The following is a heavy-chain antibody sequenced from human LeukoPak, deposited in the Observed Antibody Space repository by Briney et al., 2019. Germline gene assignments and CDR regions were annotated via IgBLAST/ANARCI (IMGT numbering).Heavy chain of an antibody. V-gene: IGHV3-30*18. Sequence: PGGSLRLSCAASGFTFSNYDMHWVRQAPGKGLEWVAVLSYDESNKYSAYSVKGRFTISRDNSKNTLYLQMNSLRAEDTAVYYCAKWGAAAGFDYWGQGTLVTVSS. CDR1: GFTFSNYD. J-gene: IGHJ4*02. CDR2: LSYDESNK. CDR3: AKWGAAAGFDY. D-gene: IGHD6-13*01.